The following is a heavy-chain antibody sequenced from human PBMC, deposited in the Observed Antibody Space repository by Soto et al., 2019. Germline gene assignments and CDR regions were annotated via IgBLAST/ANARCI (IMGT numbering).Heavy chain of an antibody. CDR3: ARSSGGVFGIIIEGSNWFAP. Sequence: KVHFNAPRDPFTSDYRDWVRQDNGHGLDWMGVINPNGGSTMFSQTFQGRVTMTRDTSTSTVYMELRSLTSEDTAVYYCARSSGGVFGIIIEGSNWFAPWGQAPLVTLSS. D-gene: IGHD3-3*01. V-gene: IGHV1-46*01. CDR1: RDPFTSDY. CDR2: INPNGGST. J-gene: IGHJ5*02.